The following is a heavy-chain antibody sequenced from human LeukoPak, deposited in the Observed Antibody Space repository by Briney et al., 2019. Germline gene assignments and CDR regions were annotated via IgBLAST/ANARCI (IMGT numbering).Heavy chain of an antibody. CDR3: ARVLAVAGTGAFDI. CDR1: GFTFSSYW. J-gene: IGHJ3*02. CDR2: INTDGSST. V-gene: IGHV3-74*01. D-gene: IGHD6-19*01. Sequence: GGSLRLSCAASGFTFSSYWMYWVRQAPGKGRVWVSRINTDGSSTTYADSVKGRFTISRDNAKNTVYLQMHSLRAEDTAVYYCARVLAVAGTGAFDIWGQGTMVTVSS.